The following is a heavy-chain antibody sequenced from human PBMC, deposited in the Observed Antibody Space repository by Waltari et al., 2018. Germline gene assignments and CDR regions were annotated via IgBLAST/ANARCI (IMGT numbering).Heavy chain of an antibody. V-gene: IGHV3-21*01. D-gene: IGHD3-10*01. CDR3: ARGLGVFDY. J-gene: IGHJ4*02. CDR2: ISSSSSYI. Sequence: EVQLVESGGGLVKPGGSLRLSCAASGFTFSSYSMNWVRQAPGKGLEWVSSISSSSSYIYYADSVKGRFTISRDNAKNQFSLKLSSVTAADTAVYYCARGLGVFDYWGQGTLVTVSS. CDR1: GFTFSSYS.